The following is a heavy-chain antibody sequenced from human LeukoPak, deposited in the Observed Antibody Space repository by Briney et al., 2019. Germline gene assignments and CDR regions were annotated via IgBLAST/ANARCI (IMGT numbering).Heavy chain of an antibody. CDR1: GFTFSSYG. CDR2: ISYDGSNK. J-gene: IGHJ4*02. V-gene: IGHV3-30*18. Sequence: GGSLRLSCAASGFTFSSYGMHWVRQAPGKGLEWVAVISYDGSNKYYADSVKGRFTISRDNSKNTLYLQMNSLRAEDTAVYYCAKNGYSSGWYTVGFDYWGQGTLVTVSS. D-gene: IGHD6-19*01. CDR3: AKNGYSSGWYTVGFDY.